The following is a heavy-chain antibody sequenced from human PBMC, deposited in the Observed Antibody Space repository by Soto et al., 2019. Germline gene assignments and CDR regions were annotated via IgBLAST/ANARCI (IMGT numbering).Heavy chain of an antibody. J-gene: IGHJ6*02. D-gene: IGHD6-13*01. Sequence: SETLSLTCTVSGGSISSYYWNWIRQPPGKGPEWIGYISYSGSTNYNPSLKSRVTISVDTSKKQFSLKLSSVTAADTAVYYCAREGVSSTWYYYYAMDVWGQGTTVTVSS. CDR2: ISYSGST. CDR1: GGSISSYY. V-gene: IGHV4-59*01. CDR3: AREGVSSTWYYYYAMDV.